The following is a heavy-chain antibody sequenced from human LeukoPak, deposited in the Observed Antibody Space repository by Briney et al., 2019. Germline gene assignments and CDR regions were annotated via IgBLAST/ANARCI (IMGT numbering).Heavy chain of an antibody. CDR1: GFTFSDYY. CDR3: AKVRGVWGYFDY. J-gene: IGHJ4*02. Sequence: GGSLRLSCEASGFTFSDYYMSWIRQAPGKGLEWVSYISSSSSYTNYADSVKGRFTISRDNAKNSLYLQMNSLRAEDTALYYCAKVRGVWGYFDYWGQGTLVTVSS. CDR2: ISSSSSYT. V-gene: IGHV3-11*05. D-gene: IGHD3-3*01.